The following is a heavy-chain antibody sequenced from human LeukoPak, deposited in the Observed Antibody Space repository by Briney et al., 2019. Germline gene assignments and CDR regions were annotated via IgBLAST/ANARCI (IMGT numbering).Heavy chain of an antibody. CDR3: ARATWDPNYSYYMDV. D-gene: IGHD1-26*01. J-gene: IGHJ6*03. V-gene: IGHV3-21*01. Sequence: GGSLRLSCAASGFTFSSYTMKWVRQAPGKGLEWVSSISSSSSYIYYADSVKGRFTISRDNAKNSLFLQMNSLRAEDTAVYFCARATWDPNYSYYMDVWGKGTTVTISS. CDR1: GFTFSSYT. CDR2: ISSSSSYI.